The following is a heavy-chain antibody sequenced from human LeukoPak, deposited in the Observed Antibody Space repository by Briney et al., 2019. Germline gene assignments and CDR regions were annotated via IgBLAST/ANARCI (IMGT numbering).Heavy chain of an antibody. J-gene: IGHJ4*02. Sequence: GASVKLSCKASGYTFTSYDINWVRQAPGQGLEWMGWISAYNGNTNYAQKLQGRVTMTTDTSTSTAYMELRSLRSDDTAVYYCARVSRDTAMVWPDWGYWGQGTLVTVSS. CDR2: ISAYNGNT. D-gene: IGHD5-18*01. CDR3: ARVSRDTAMVWPDWGY. V-gene: IGHV1-18*01. CDR1: GYTFTSYD.